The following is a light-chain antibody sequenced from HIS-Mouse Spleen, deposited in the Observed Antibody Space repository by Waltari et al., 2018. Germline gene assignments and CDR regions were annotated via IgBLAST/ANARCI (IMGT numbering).Light chain of an antibody. Sequence: SYDLTQPPSVSVSPGQTARITCSGDALPKEYAYRYQQKSGQSPGLVIYEDSKRPSGIPERVSGSSSGTMATLTISGAQVEEEADYYCYSTDSSGNHRVFGGGTKLTVL. V-gene: IGLV3-10*01. CDR2: EDS. CDR1: ALPKEY. J-gene: IGLJ2*01. CDR3: YSTDSSGNHRV.